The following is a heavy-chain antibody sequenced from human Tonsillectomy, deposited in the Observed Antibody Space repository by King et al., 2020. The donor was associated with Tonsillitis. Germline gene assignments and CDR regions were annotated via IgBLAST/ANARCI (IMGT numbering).Heavy chain of an antibody. D-gene: IGHD3-22*01. CDR2: IKSKTDGGTT. J-gene: IGHJ4*02. V-gene: IGHV3-15*01. Sequence: VQLVESGGGLVKPGGSLRLSCAASGFTFSNAWMSWVRQAPGKGLEWVGRIKSKTDGGTTDYAAPVKGRFTISRDDSKNTLYLQMNSLKTEDKSVYYCTTDPPTYYYDGSGPDYWGQGTLVTVSS. CDR1: GFTFSNAW. CDR3: TTDPPTYYYDGSGPDY.